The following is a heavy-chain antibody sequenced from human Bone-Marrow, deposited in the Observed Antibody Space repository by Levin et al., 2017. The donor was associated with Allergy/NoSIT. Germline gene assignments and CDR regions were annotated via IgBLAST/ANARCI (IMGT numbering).Heavy chain of an antibody. V-gene: IGHV3-9*01. J-gene: IGHJ4*02. CDR1: GFIFDYS. CDR2: ISANSDIL. Sequence: GGSLRLSCVISGFIFDYSMHWVRQTAGGGLEWVSGISANSDILDYADSVKGRFTISRDNAKKSLFLQMDNLRPEDSALYYCAVSTGSFYSVFEYWGQGTLVSVSS. D-gene: IGHD2/OR15-2a*01. CDR3: AVSTGSFYSVFEY.